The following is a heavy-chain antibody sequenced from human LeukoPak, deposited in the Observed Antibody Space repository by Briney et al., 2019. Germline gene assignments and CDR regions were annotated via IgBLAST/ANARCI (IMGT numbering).Heavy chain of an antibody. J-gene: IGHJ6*02. CDR2: ISSSSSYI. Sequence: KPGGSLRLSCAASGFTFSSYSMNWVRQAPGKGPEWVSSISSSSSYIYYADSVKGRFTISRDNARNSLYLQMNSLRAEDTAVYYCARDRAVRGVRRPKDYYYGMDVWGQGTTVTVSS. CDR3: ARDRAVRGVRRPKDYYYGMDV. D-gene: IGHD3-10*01. V-gene: IGHV3-21*01. CDR1: GFTFSSYS.